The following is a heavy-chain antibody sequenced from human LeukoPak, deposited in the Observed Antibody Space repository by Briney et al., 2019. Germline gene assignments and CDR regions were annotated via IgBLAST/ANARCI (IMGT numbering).Heavy chain of an antibody. CDR3: ARTLRYFGENWFDP. CDR1: EFTFSSYW. Sequence: PGGSLRLSCAASEFTFSSYWMHWVRQAPGKGLVWVSRINSDGSSTTYADSVKGRFTISRDNAKNTLYLQMNSLRAEDTAVYYCARTLRYFGENWFDPWGQGTLVTVSS. D-gene: IGHD3-9*01. J-gene: IGHJ5*02. CDR2: INSDGSST. V-gene: IGHV3-74*03.